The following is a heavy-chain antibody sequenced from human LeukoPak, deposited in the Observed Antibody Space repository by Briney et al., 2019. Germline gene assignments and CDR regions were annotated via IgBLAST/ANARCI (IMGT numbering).Heavy chain of an antibody. V-gene: IGHV3-21*01. CDR3: ARVRGAARGEDY. CDR1: GFTFSSYS. D-gene: IGHD6-6*01. CDR2: ISSSSSYI. J-gene: IGHJ4*02. Sequence: PGGSLRLSCAASGFTFSSYSMNWVRQAPGKGLEWVSSISSSSSYIYYADSVKGRFTISRDNAKNSLYLQMNSLRAEDTAVYYCARVRGAARGEDYWGQGTLVTVSS.